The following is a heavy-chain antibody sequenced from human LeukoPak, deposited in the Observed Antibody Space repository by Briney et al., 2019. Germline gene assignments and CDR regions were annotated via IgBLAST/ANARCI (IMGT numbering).Heavy chain of an antibody. CDR1: GFTFSSSA. Sequence: GGSLRLSCAASGFTFSSSAMSWVRQVPGKGLEWVSAISGSGGSTYYADSVKGRFTISRDNSKNTLYLQMNSLRAEDTAVYYCAGDSSGIFDYWGQGTLVTVSS. CDR3: AGDSSGIFDY. V-gene: IGHV3-23*01. D-gene: IGHD3-22*01. CDR2: ISGSGGST. J-gene: IGHJ4*02.